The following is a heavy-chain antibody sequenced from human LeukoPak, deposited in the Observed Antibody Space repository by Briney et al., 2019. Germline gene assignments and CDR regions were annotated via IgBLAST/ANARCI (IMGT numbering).Heavy chain of an antibody. V-gene: IGHV3-30*04. Sequence: PLRLSCAPSGFKFDTYAMHWVRQAPGKGLEWVALRPYDGGNIYYGDSVRGRFTISRDNDNNMLYLQMNSLRPEDTAVYYCARDPPFGNGWSQNFFDYWGQGTLGIVSS. J-gene: IGHJ4*02. CDR2: RPYDGGNI. CDR1: GFKFDTYA. D-gene: IGHD6-19*01. CDR3: ARDPPFGNGWSQNFFDY.